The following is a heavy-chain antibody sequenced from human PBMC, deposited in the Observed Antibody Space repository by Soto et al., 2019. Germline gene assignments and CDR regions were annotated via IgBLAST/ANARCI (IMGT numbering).Heavy chain of an antibody. Sequence: SETLSLTCTVSGGSISSYYWSWIRQPPGKGLEWIGYIYYSGSTNYNPSLKSRVTISVDTSKNQFSLKLSSVTAADTAVYYCATVRNYAYSNWFNPWGQGTLVTVSS. CDR1: GGSISSYY. CDR3: ATVRNYAYSNWFNP. D-gene: IGHD1-7*01. V-gene: IGHV4-59*01. CDR2: IYYSGST. J-gene: IGHJ5*02.